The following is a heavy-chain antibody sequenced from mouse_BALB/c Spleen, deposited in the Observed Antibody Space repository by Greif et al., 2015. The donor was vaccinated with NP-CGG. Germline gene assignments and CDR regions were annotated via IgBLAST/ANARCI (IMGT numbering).Heavy chain of an antibody. D-gene: IGHD1-1*01. CDR2: ISSGGSYT. V-gene: IGHV5-6*01. CDR1: GFTFSSYG. J-gene: IGHJ4*01. CDR3: ARRAVVADYYAMDY. Sequence: EVQLVESGGDLVKPGGSLKLSCAASGFTFSSYGMSWVRQTPDKRLEWVATISSGGSYTYYPDSVKGRFTISRDNAKNTLYLQMSSLKSEDTAMYYCARRAVVADYYAMDYWGQGTSVTVSS.